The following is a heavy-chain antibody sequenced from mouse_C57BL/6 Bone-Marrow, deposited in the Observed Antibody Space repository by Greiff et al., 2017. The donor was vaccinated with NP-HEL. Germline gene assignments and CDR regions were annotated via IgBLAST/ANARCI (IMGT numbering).Heavy chain of an antibody. J-gene: IGHJ3*01. CDR2: IYPRSGNT. D-gene: IGHD3-1*01. Sequence: LVESGAELARPGASVKLSCKASGYTFTSYGISWVKQRTGQGLEWIGEIYPRSGNTYYNEKFKGKATLTADKSSSTAYMELRSLTSEDSAVYFCARSGYTPFAYWGQGTLVTVSA. V-gene: IGHV1-81*01. CDR3: ARSGYTPFAY. CDR1: GYTFTSYG.